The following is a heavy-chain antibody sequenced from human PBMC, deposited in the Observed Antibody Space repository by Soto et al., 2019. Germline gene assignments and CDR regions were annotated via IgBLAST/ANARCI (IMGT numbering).Heavy chain of an antibody. CDR1: GFTFSSSV. D-gene: IGHD3-22*01. CDR2: ISYGGVNK. J-gene: IGHJ4*02. V-gene: IGHV3-30-3*01. Sequence: QVQLVESGGGVVQPGGSLRLSCAASGFTFSSSVMHWVRQAPGKGLEWMAIISYGGVNKYYADSVKGRFTISRDISESTLYLQMNSLRTEDTAVYYCAREEFEDGRGHFDYSGQGTLVSVSS. CDR3: AREEFEDGRGHFDY.